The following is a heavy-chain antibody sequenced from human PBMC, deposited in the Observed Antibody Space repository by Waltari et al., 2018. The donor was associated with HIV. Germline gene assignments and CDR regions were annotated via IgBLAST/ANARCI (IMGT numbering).Heavy chain of an antibody. CDR1: GGSISSSY. Sequence: QVQLQESGPGLVKPSETLSLTCTVSGGSISSSYWSWIRQPPGKGLEWIGYIYYSGSTNYNPSLKSRVTISVDTSKNQFSLKLSSVTAADTAVYYCARAREWEPNFDYWGQGTLVTVSS. CDR3: ARAREWEPNFDY. J-gene: IGHJ4*02. D-gene: IGHD1-26*01. V-gene: IGHV4-59*01. CDR2: IYYSGST.